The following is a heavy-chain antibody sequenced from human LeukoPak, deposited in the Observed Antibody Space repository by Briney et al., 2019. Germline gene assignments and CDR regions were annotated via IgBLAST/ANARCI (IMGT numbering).Heavy chain of an antibody. CDR3: ARAFGGSYFHFDY. CDR2: INHSGST. V-gene: IGHV4-34*01. CDR1: GGSFSGYY. Sequence: SETLSLTCAVYGGSFSGYYWSWIRQPPGKGLEWIGEINHSGSTNYNPSLKSRVTISVDTSKNQFSLKLSSVTAADTAVYYCARAFGGSYFHFDYWGQGTLVTVSS. D-gene: IGHD1-26*01. J-gene: IGHJ4*02.